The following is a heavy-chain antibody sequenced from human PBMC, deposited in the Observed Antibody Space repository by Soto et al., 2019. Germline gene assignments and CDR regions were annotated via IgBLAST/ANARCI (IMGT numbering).Heavy chain of an antibody. V-gene: IGHV5-51*01. Sequence: GESLKISCXGSGYSFTSYWIGWVRQMPGKGLEWMGIIYPGDSDTRYSPSFQGQVTISADKSISTAYLQWSSLKASDTAMYYCARYCSGGSCYYYYGMDVWGQGTTVTVSS. CDR1: GYSFTSYW. J-gene: IGHJ6*02. D-gene: IGHD2-15*01. CDR3: ARYCSGGSCYYYYGMDV. CDR2: IYPGDSDT.